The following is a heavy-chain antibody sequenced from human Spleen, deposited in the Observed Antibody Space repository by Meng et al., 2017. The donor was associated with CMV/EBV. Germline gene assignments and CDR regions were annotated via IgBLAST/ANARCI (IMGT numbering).Heavy chain of an antibody. V-gene: IGHV3-74*01. CDR3: ARGYGDDGLNYYYYGMDV. CDR1: GFTFRSYW. D-gene: IGHD4-17*01. J-gene: IGHJ6*02. CDR2: MNSDGTST. Sequence: GESLKISCVASGFTFRSYWMYWVRQVPGEGLTWVTRMNSDGTSTYYADSVKGRFTVSRDNAMNTLYLQMNSLRAEDTAVYYCARGYGDDGLNYYYYGMDVWGQGTTVTVSS.